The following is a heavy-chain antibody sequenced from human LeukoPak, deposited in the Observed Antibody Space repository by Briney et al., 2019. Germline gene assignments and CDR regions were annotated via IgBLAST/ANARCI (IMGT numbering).Heavy chain of an antibody. CDR3: ARDSGTTGEVKFDP. J-gene: IGHJ5*02. CDR1: GDSISRYY. Sequence: PSETLSLTCTVSGDSISRYYWSWIRQPAGKGLEWIGRIYNGGIITYNPSLKSRVTMSIDTSNNQFPLRLRFVTAADTAVYYCARDSGTTGEVKFDPWGQGTPVTVSS. CDR2: IYNGGII. D-gene: IGHD3-10*01. V-gene: IGHV4-4*07.